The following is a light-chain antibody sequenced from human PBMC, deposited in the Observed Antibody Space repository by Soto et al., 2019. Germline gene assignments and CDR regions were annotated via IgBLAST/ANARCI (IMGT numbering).Light chain of an antibody. CDR1: QSVSSY. Sequence: EIVLTQSPATLSLSPGERATLSCRASQSVSSYLAWYQQKPGQAPRLLIYDASNRATGIPARFSGSGSGTDFTLTISSLEPEDFEVYFCQQRSNRPPFTFGPGTKVDIK. V-gene: IGKV3-11*01. CDR3: QQRSNRPPFT. CDR2: DAS. J-gene: IGKJ3*01.